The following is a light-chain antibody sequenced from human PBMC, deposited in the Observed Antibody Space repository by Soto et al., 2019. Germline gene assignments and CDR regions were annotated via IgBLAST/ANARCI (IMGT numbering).Light chain of an antibody. V-gene: IGKV2-30*02. Sequence: DVVMTQSPLSLPVTLGQPASISCRSSQSLVHSDGNTYLNWFQQRPGQSPRRLIYKVFNCDSGVPDRFSGSGSGTDFTLKISRVDAEDVGVYSCVQTIHSPWTFGQGTKVDIK. CDR3: VQTIHSPWT. CDR2: KVF. J-gene: IGKJ1*01. CDR1: QSLVHSDGNTY.